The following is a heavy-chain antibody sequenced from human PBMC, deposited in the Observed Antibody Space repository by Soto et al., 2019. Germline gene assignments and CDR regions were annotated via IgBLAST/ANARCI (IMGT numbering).Heavy chain of an antibody. Sequence: GSVKGSFKYCAYTFTGYYIHLARQAPGQGLEWMGWINPNSGGTNYAQKFQGRLTMTRDTSISTAYMELSRLRSDDTAVYYCARGTPYGDYEYWGQGTLVTVSS. D-gene: IGHD4-17*01. J-gene: IGHJ4*02. CDR1: AYTFTGYY. CDR3: ARGTPYGDYEY. V-gene: IGHV1-2*02. CDR2: INPNSGGT.